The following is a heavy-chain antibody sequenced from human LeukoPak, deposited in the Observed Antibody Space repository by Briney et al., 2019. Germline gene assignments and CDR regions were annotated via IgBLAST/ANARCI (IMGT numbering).Heavy chain of an antibody. V-gene: IGHV1-18*04. CDR1: GCTFTSYG. CDR2: ISAYNGNT. CDR3: ARDKGYDILTGYEKFDY. J-gene: IGHJ4*02. Sequence: GASVKVSCKASGCTFTSYGISWVRQAPGQGLEWMGWISAYNGNTNYAQKLQGRVTMTTDTSTSTAYMELRSLRSDDTAVYYCARDKGYDILTGYEKFDYWGQGTLVTVSS. D-gene: IGHD3-9*01.